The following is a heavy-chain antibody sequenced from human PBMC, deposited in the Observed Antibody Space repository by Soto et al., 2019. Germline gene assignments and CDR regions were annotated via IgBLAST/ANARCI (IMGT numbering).Heavy chain of an antibody. D-gene: IGHD5-12*01. Sequence: QITLKESGPTLVKPTQTLTLTCTFSGFSLSTSGVGVGWIRQPPGKALEWLALIYWDDDKRYSPSLKSRLTITQDTSKNQVVLTMTNMDPVDTATYYCARSLDGYIYFDYWGQGTLVTVSS. CDR3: ARSLDGYIYFDY. CDR2: IYWDDDK. CDR1: GFSLSTSGVG. J-gene: IGHJ4*02. V-gene: IGHV2-5*02.